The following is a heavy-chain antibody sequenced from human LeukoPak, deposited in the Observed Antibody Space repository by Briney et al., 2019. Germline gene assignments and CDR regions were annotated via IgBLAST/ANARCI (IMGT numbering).Heavy chain of an antibody. D-gene: IGHD3-22*01. CDR2: TSAYNGNT. Sequence: GASVKVSCKASCYTFTSYGISWGRQAPGQGLEWMGWTSAYNGNTNYAQKLQGRVTLTTDTSTSTAYMELRNLRSDDTAVYYCARYLPTRDYYDSSGYYRYWGQGTLVTVSS. V-gene: IGHV1-18*01. J-gene: IGHJ4*02. CDR1: CYTFTSYG. CDR3: ARYLPTRDYYDSSGYYRY.